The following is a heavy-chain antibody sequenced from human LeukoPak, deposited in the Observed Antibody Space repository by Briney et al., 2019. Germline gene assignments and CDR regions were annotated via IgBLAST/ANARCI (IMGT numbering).Heavy chain of an antibody. CDR1: GGSISSSY. CDR3: ARGPNTSSFSLVGGSDI. J-gene: IGHJ3*02. Sequence: SETLSLTCTVSGGSISSSYWSWTRQPAGKELDWIGRIYTSGSTDYNPSLRSRVTMSVDTSKNQFSLKLASVTAADTAVYYCARGPNTSSFSLVGGSDIWGQGTMVTVSS. CDR2: IYTSGST. D-gene: IGHD3-16*02. V-gene: IGHV4-4*07.